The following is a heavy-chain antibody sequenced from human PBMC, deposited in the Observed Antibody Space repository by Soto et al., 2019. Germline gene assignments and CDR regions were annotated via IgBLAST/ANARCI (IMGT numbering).Heavy chain of an antibody. Sequence: QLLESGPGLVKPSETLSLTCTVSGGSISSSSYYWGWIRQPPGKGLEWIGSIYYSGSTYYNPSLKSRVTISVDTSKNQFSLKLSSVTAADTAVYYCARRLVDGMDVWGQGTTVTVSS. J-gene: IGHJ6*02. CDR2: IYYSGST. D-gene: IGHD2-21*01. CDR1: GGSISSSSYY. V-gene: IGHV4-39*01. CDR3: ARRLVDGMDV.